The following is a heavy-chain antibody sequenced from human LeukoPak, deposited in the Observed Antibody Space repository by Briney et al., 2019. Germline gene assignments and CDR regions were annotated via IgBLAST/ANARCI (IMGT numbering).Heavy chain of an antibody. CDR2: ISYDGSNK. J-gene: IGHJ6*02. CDR1: GFTFSSYG. V-gene: IGHV3-30*18. CDR3: AKDRGVVAGPGHYYGMDV. D-gene: IGHD6-19*01. Sequence: GGSLRLSCAASGFTFSSYGMHWVRQAPGKGLEWVAVISYDGSNKYYADSVKGRFTISRDNSKNTLYLQMNSLRAEDTAVYYCAKDRGVVAGPGHYYGMDVWGQGTTVIVSS.